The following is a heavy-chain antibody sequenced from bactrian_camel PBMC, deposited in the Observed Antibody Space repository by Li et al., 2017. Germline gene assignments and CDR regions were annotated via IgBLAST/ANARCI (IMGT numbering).Heavy chain of an antibody. J-gene: IGHJ4*01. Sequence: DVQLVESGGGSVQAGGTLRLSCVASKSTVRISRMAWFRQAPGKEREGLAVIRSDGILAYSESVRGRFTISQNKAKNTVYLQMNNLQPEDTATYYCAEGRGSRGGLCYSLNYWGQGTQVTVSS. CDR1: KSTVRISR. CDR3: AEGRGSRGGLCYSLNY. CDR2: IRSDGIL. D-gene: IGHD6*01. V-gene: IGHV3S67*01.